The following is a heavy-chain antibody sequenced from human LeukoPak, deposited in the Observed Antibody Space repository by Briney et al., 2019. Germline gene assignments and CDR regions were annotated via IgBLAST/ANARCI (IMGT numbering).Heavy chain of an antibody. D-gene: IGHD5-18*01. CDR1: GYIFTSYS. Sequence: ASVKVSCKASGYIFTSYSIHWVRQAPGQGLEWMGIINPSGGSSSYARKFQGRVTMTRVTSTSTVYIELNSLRSEDTAVYYCARGYSYGTVNYWGQGTLVTVSS. CDR3: ARGYSYGTVNY. J-gene: IGHJ4*02. CDR2: INPSGGSS. V-gene: IGHV1-46*01.